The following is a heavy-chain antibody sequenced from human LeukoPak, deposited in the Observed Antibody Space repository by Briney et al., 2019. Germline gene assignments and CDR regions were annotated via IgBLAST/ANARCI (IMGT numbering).Heavy chain of an antibody. CDR2: INPSGST. J-gene: IGHJ4*02. Sequence: ASVKVSYKASGYTFTSYYMHWVRQAPGQGLEWMGIINPSGSTIYAQKFQGRVTMTEDTSTDTAYMELSSLRSEDTAVYYCATVPIAAAGIVYFDYWGQGTLVTVSS. D-gene: IGHD6-13*01. V-gene: IGHV1-46*01. CDR1: GYTFTSYY. CDR3: ATVPIAAAGIVYFDY.